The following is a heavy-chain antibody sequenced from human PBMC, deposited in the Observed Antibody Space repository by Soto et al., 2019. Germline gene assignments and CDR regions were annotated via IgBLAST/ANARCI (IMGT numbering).Heavy chain of an antibody. CDR3: ASARWDY. V-gene: IGHV4-34*12. Sequence: PSETLSLTCAVSGRSFSANYWSWVRQTPGKGLEWIGEVFHDGKTNYNPSLKSRVTVSVDTSNNQFSLKLTSVTAADTAVYYCASARWDYWGQGTQVTVSS. J-gene: IGHJ4*02. CDR1: GRSFSANY. CDR2: VFHDGKT.